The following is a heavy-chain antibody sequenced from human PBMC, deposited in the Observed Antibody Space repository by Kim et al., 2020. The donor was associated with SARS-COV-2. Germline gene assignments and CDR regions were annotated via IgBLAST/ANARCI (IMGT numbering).Heavy chain of an antibody. D-gene: IGHD2-15*01. J-gene: IGHJ4*02. CDR2: ISYDGSNK. Sequence: GGSLRLSCAASGFTFSSYAMHWVRQAPGKGLEWVAVISYDGSNKYYADSVKGRFTISRDNSKNTLYLQMNSLRAEDTAVYYCAREHQVGVEAEGYYFDYWGRGTLVTVSS. V-gene: IGHV3-30-3*01. CDR1: GFTFSSYA. CDR3: AREHQVGVEAEGYYFDY.